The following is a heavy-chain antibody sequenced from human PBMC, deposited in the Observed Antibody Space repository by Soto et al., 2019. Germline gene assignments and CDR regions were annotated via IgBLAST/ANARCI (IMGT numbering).Heavy chain of an antibody. Sequence: SGPTLVNPTETLTLTCTVSGFSLSNARMGVSWIRQPPGKALEWLAHIFSNDEKSYSTSLKSRLTISKDTSKSQVVLTMTNMDPVDTATYYCARIRWQTTVTNYHYYMDVSGKGTTVTVSS. D-gene: IGHD4-4*01. V-gene: IGHV2-26*01. CDR1: GFSLSNARMG. CDR3: ARIRWQTTVTNYHYYMDV. J-gene: IGHJ6*03. CDR2: IFSNDEK.